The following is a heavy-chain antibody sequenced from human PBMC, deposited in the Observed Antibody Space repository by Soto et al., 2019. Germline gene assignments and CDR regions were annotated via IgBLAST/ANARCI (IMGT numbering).Heavy chain of an antibody. D-gene: IGHD2-2*01. Sequence: SVKVSCKASGGTFSSYAISWVRQTPGQGLEWMGGIIPIFGTANYAQKFQGRVTITADKSTSTAYMELSSLRSEDTAVYYCAGLGDCSSTSCYSDYWGQGTLVTVSS. V-gene: IGHV1-69*06. J-gene: IGHJ4*02. CDR3: AGLGDCSSTSCYSDY. CDR1: GGTFSSYA. CDR2: IIPIFGTA.